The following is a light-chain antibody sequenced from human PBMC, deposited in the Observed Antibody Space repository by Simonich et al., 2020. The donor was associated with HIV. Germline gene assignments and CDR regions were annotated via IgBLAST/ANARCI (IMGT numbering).Light chain of an antibody. CDR3: SSPTADRGV. V-gene: IGLV2-14*01. Sequence: QSALTQPASVSGSPGQSISISCPGTSSGVGGYNYVSWYQQHPGKAPKLIIYDVSKRPSGVSKRFSGSKSGNTASLTISGLQAEDEADYYCSSPTADRGVFGGGTKLTVL. CDR2: DVS. J-gene: IGLJ3*02. CDR1: SSGVGGYNY.